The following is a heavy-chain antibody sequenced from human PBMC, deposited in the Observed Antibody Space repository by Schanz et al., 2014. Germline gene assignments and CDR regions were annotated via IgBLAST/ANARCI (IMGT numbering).Heavy chain of an antibody. V-gene: IGHV3-11*01. CDR3: AKSLVAARASYSKYDY. CDR2: ICSRRTV. CDR1: GFTFSDYC. J-gene: IGHJ4*02. Sequence: QVQLVESGGGLVKPGGSLRLSCAASGFTFSDYCMVWIRQAPGKGLEWVSYICSRRTVKYADSVKGRFTISRDNAKSSLYLQMNSLRVDDTAVYYCAKSLVAARASYSKYDYWGQGTLVTVSS. D-gene: IGHD2-21*01.